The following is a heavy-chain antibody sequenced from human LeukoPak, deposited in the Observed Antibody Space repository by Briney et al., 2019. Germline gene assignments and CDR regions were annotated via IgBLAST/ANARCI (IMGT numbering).Heavy chain of an antibody. CDR3: ARDQGSSGWYGYYFDY. J-gene: IGHJ4*02. D-gene: IGHD6-19*01. Sequence: GGSLRLSCAASGFTFSSYSMNWVRQAPGKGLEWVSSISSSSSYIYYADSVKGRFTISRDNAKNSLYLQMNSLRAEDTAVYCCARDQGSSGWYGYYFDYWGQGTLVTVSS. CDR1: GFTFSSYS. V-gene: IGHV3-21*01. CDR2: ISSSSSYI.